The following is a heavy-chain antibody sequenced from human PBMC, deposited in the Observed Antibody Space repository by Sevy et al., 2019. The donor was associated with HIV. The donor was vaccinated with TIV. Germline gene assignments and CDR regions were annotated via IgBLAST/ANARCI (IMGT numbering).Heavy chain of an antibody. Sequence: GGSLRLSCAASGFTFDDYAMHWVRQGPGKGLEWVSSISWNSAIMAYADSVKGRFTISRANAKNSLYLQMNSLRTEDTAFYYCTKGPYSSSWHWFDTWGQGTLVTVSS. CDR2: ISWNSAIM. J-gene: IGHJ5*02. CDR1: GFTFDDYA. CDR3: TKGPYSSSWHWFDT. D-gene: IGHD6-13*01. V-gene: IGHV3-9*01.